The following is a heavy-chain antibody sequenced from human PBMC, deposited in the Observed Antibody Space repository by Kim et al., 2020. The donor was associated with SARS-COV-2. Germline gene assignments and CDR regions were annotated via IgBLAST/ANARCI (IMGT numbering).Heavy chain of an antibody. CDR3: ANGRCSSTSCWYYYYGMDV. J-gene: IGHJ6*02. Sequence: SVKVSCKASGGTFSSYAISWVRQAPGQGLEWMGGIIPIFGTANYAQKFQGRVTITADESTSTAYMELSSLRSEDTAVYYCANGRCSSTSCWYYYYGMDVWGQGATVTVSS. D-gene: IGHD2-2*01. V-gene: IGHV1-69*13. CDR1: GGTFSSYA. CDR2: IIPIFGTA.